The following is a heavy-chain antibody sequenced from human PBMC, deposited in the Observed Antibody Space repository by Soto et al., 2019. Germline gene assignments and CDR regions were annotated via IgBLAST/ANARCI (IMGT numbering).Heavy chain of an antibody. J-gene: IGHJ6*02. CDR3: ARYCRGGSCRYYYGMDV. CDR2: ICPGDSDT. V-gene: IGHV5-51*01. CDR1: GYSFTSYW. D-gene: IGHD2-15*01. Sequence: GESLKISCKGSGYSFTSYWIGWVRQMPGKGLEWMGIICPGDSDTRHSPSFQGQVTISADKSISTAYLQWSSLKASDTAMYYCARYCRGGSCRYYYGMDVWGQGTTVTVSS.